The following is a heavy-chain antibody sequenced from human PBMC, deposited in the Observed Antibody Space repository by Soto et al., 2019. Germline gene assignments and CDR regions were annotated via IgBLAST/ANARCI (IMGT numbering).Heavy chain of an antibody. J-gene: IGHJ6*02. CDR1: GYNFASYW. D-gene: IGHD2-2*01. V-gene: IGHV5-10-1*01. CDR2: IDPSDSYT. CDR3: ARRYCSSASCPRNYYGMDV. Sequence: GESLKISCQGSGYNFASYWISWVRQMPGKGLEWMGRIDPSDSYTNYSPSFQGHVTISADKSISTAYLQWSSLKASDTAMYCCARRYCSSASCPRNYYGMDVWGQGTTVTVSS.